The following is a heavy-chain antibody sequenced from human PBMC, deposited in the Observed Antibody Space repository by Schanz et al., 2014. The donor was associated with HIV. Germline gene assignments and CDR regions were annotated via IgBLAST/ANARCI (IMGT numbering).Heavy chain of an antibody. CDR2: LNWDGTIT. D-gene: IGHD3-16*01. CDR3: ARAWGSWRRYYFEP. V-gene: IGHV3-20*04. Sequence: EVQILESGGGVVRPGGSLRLSCAASGFTFRSYGMSWVRQGPGKGLEWVSGLNWDGTITGYADSVKGRFTISRDNAKNSLYLLMNSLTADDTALYYCARAWGSWRRYYFEPWGQGTLVTVSS. J-gene: IGHJ4*02. CDR1: GFTFRSYG.